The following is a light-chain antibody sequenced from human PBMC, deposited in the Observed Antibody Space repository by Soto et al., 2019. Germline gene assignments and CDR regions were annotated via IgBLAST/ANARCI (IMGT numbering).Light chain of an antibody. V-gene: IGKV3-11*01. J-gene: IGKJ4*01. CDR2: DAS. CDR1: QSVNIY. Sequence: EIVLTQSPATLSLSPGERATLSCRASQSVNIYLVWYQQKPGQAPRLLIYDASNRATGIPARFSGSGSGTDFTLTISSLEPEDSAVYYCQQYNDWPLTFGGGTKVEIK. CDR3: QQYNDWPLT.